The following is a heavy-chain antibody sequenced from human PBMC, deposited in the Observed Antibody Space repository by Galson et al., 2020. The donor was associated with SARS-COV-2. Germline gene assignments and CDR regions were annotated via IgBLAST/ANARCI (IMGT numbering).Heavy chain of an antibody. D-gene: IGHD3-22*01. CDR2: IKSKTDGGTT. CDR3: TTAIGYYDSSGYYNDAFDI. Sequence: GESLKISCAASGFTFSNAWMSWVRQAPGKGLEWVGRIKSKTDGGTTDYAAPVKGRFTISRDDSKNTLYLQMNSLKTEDTAVYYCTTAIGYYDSSGYYNDAFDIWGQGTMVTVSS. CDR1: GFTFSNAW. V-gene: IGHV3-15*01. J-gene: IGHJ3*02.